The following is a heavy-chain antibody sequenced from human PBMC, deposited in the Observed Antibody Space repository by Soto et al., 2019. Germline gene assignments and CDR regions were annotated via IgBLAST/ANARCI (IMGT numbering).Heavy chain of an antibody. J-gene: IGHJ4*02. CDR2: IIPIFGTA. CDR1: GGTFSSYA. V-gene: IGHV1-69*06. D-gene: IGHD3-22*01. CDR3: ARIINMIVVAFDY. Sequence: ASVKVSCKASGGTFSSYAISWVRQAPGQGLEWMGGIIPIFGTANYAQKFQGRVTITADKSTSTAYMELSSLRSEDTAVYYCARIINMIVVAFDYWGQGTLVPVSS.